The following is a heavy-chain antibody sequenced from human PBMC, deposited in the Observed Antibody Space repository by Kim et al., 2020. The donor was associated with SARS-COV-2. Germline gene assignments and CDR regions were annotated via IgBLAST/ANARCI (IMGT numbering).Heavy chain of an antibody. CDR1: GYTFDTFS. J-gene: IGHJ5*02. Sequence: ASVKVSCKASGYTFDTFSLYWLRQAPGQRFEWMGWINGGNVNTRYSQNFQGRVTFTRDTSATTAYMELTSLTFKDTAVYYCAREGSGSYNWLDPWGQGTL. CDR2: INGGNVNT. V-gene: IGHV1-3*01. CDR3: AREGSGSYNWLDP. D-gene: IGHD3-10*01.